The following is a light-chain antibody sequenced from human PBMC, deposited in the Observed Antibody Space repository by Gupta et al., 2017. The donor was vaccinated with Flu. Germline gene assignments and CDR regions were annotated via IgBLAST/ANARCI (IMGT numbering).Light chain of an antibody. J-gene: IGKJ2*01. V-gene: IGKV4-1*01. CDR3: QQYYLTPPT. CDR1: QSVFYGSTNKNY. Sequence: DIVLTQSPASSALSLGEMATFNCKSSQSVFYGSTNKNYLAWYQKKPRQPPQMLIYWASTRAPGVRERFSGSGSGGDFTLIISSLQAEDVAVYYCQQYYLTPPTFGQGTKLEVK. CDR2: WAS.